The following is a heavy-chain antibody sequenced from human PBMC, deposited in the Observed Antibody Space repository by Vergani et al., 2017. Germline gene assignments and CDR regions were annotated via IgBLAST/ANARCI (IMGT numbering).Heavy chain of an antibody. V-gene: IGHV4-39*01. CDR3: ARHSTVEWLVKLGWIDP. CDR2: IYYSGST. J-gene: IGHJ5*02. Sequence: QLQLQESGPGLVKPSATLSLTCSVSGASIRSSNYYWGWIRQPPGKGLEWIASIYYSGSTYYNPSLKSRVTISVDTSKNLFSLKLSSVTAADTAVYFCARHSTVEWLVKLGWIDPWGQGILVIVSS. CDR1: GASIRSSNYY. D-gene: IGHD6-19*01.